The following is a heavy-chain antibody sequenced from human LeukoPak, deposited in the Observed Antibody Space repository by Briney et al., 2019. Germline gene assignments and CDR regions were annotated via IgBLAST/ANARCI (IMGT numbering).Heavy chain of an antibody. V-gene: IGHV3-21*01. CDR1: GFTFDDYA. Sequence: GGSLRLSCAASGFTFDDYAMHWVRQAPGKGLEWVSSISSSSSYIYYADSVKGRFTISRDNAKNSLYLQMNSLRAEDTAVYYCAREGDLGPWAFDIWGQGTMVTVSS. J-gene: IGHJ3*02. CDR3: AREGDLGPWAFDI. CDR2: ISSSSSYI.